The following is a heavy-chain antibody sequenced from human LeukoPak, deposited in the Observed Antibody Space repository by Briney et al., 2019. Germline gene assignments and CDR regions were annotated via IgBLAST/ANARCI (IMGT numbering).Heavy chain of an antibody. Sequence: SETLSLTCTVSGGSISSYYWSWIRQPPGKGLEWIGYIYYSGSTNYNPSLKSRVTILVDTSKNQFYLKLSSVTAADTAVYYCARGVWSGPVYYFDYWGQGTLVTVSS. CDR2: IYYSGST. V-gene: IGHV4-59*01. CDR1: GGSISSYY. J-gene: IGHJ4*02. D-gene: IGHD3-3*01. CDR3: ARGVWSGPVYYFDY.